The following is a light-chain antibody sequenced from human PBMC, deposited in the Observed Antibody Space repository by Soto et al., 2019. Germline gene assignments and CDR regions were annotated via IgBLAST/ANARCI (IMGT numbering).Light chain of an antibody. J-gene: IGLJ1*01. CDR1: SSDVGGYNY. CDR3: SSYAGSNKRV. CDR2: EVT. Sequence: QSALTQPPSASGSPGQAVTISCTGTSSDVGGYNYVSWYQQHPGKAPKLMISEVTKRPSGVPDRFSGSKSGNTASLTVSGLQAEDEADYYCSSYAGSNKRVFGTGTKLTVL. V-gene: IGLV2-8*01.